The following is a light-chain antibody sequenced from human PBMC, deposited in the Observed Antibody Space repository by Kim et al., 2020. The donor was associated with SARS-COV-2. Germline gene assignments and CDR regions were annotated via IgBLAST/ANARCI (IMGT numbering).Light chain of an antibody. J-gene: IGLJ7*01. CDR2: EDN. Sequence: KPVPITRTRSSGSIASNYGQWYQKRPGSAPTTVIYEDNQRPSGVPDRFSGSIDSSSNSTSLTISGLKTEDEADYYCQSYDSSNHAVFGGGTQLTVL. CDR1: SGSIASNY. CDR3: QSYDSSNHAV. V-gene: IGLV6-57*03.